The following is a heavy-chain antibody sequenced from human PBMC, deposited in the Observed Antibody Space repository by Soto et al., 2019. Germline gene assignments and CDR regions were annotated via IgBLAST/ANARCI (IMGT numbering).Heavy chain of an antibody. V-gene: IGHV1-3*01. Sequence: ASVKVSCKASGYTFTSYYISWVRQAPGQRLEWMGWINAGNGNTKYSQKFQGRVTITRDTSASTAYMELSSLRSEDTAVYYCARGGSLYWYFDLWGRGTLVTVS. D-gene: IGHD1-26*01. J-gene: IGHJ2*01. CDR3: ARGGSLYWYFDL. CDR2: INAGNGNT. CDR1: GYTFTSYY.